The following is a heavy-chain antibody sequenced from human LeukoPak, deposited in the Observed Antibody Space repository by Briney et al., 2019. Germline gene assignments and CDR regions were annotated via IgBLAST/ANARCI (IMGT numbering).Heavy chain of an antibody. CDR2: INHSGST. CDR1: GGSFSGYY. D-gene: IGHD3-22*01. Sequence: SETLSLTCAVYGGSFSGYYWSWIRQPPGKGLEWIGAINHSGSTNYNPSLKSRVTISVDTSKNQFSLKLSSVTAADTAVYFCARGPRLYYYDSSGYYYYWGQGTLVTVSS. J-gene: IGHJ4*02. CDR3: ARGPRLYYYDSSGYYYY. V-gene: IGHV4-34*01.